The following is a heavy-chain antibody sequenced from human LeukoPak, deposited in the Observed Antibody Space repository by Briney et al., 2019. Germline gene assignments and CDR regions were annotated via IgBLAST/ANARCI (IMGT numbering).Heavy chain of an antibody. CDR2: ISSSGSTI. D-gene: IGHD2-15*01. CDR1: GFTFSSYE. CDR3: ARDGGGYCSGGSCYSVSYYGMDV. J-gene: IGHJ6*04. Sequence: PGGSLRLSCAASGFTFSSYEMNWVRQAPGKGLEWVSYISSSGSTIYYADSVKGRFTISRDNAKNSLYLQMNSLRAEDTAVCYCARDGGGYCSGGSCYSVSYYGMDVWGKGTTVTVSS. V-gene: IGHV3-48*03.